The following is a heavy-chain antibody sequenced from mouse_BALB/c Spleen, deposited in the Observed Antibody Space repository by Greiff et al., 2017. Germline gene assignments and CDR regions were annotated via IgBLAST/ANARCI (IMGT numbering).Heavy chain of an antibody. CDR3: ERGNGNPEYYAMDY. CDR1: GFTFSSYA. V-gene: IGHV5-6-5*01. J-gene: IGHJ4*01. CDR2: ISSGGST. Sequence: EVQLVESGGGLVKPGGSLKLSCAASGFTFSSYAMSWVRQTPEKRLEWVASISSGGSTYYPDSVKGRFTISRDNARNILYLQMSSLRSEDTAMYYWERGNGNPEYYAMDYWGQGTSVTVSS.